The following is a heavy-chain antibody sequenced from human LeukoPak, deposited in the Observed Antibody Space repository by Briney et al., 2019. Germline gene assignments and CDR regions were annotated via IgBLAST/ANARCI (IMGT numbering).Heavy chain of an antibody. V-gene: IGHV3-21*01. CDR1: GFTFSSHS. D-gene: IGHD3-10*01. J-gene: IGHJ5*02. CDR2: ISTSSSYI. Sequence: PGGSLRLSCAGSGFTFSSHSMNWVRQAPGKGLEWVSSISTSSSYIYYADSVKGRLTISRDNAKNSLYLQLNSLRAEDTAVYYCARDSGTTGEVKFDPWGQGTLVTVSS. CDR3: ARDSGTTGEVKFDP.